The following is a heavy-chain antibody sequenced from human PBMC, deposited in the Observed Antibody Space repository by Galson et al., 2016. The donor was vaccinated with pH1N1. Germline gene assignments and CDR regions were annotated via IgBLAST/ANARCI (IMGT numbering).Heavy chain of an antibody. D-gene: IGHD4-17*01. CDR1: GSNSDYN. Sequence: SLRLSCAASGSNSDYNMNWVRLAPGKGLEWVSSISGSGGRKHYADSVQGRFIISRDNSKNTLYLQMNSLRAGDTAPYFCAKGGYGDYGLDVFDIWGQGTMVIDSS. CDR3: AKGGYGDYGLDVFDI. J-gene: IGHJ3*02. V-gene: IGHV3-23*01. CDR2: ISGSGGRK.